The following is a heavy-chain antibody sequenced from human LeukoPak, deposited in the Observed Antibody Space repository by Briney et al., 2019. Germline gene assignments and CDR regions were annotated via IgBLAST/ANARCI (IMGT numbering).Heavy chain of an antibody. CDR2: ISGSGGST. V-gene: IGHV3-23*01. J-gene: IGHJ6*02. CDR3: ARDQFTKTRGYYCYGMDV. D-gene: IGHD5-24*01. CDR1: GFTFSSYA. Sequence: PGGSLRLSCAASGFTFSSYAMSWVRQAPGKGLEWVSAISGSGGSTYYADSVKGRFTISRDNSKNTLYLQMNSLRAEDTAVYYCARDQFTKTRGYYCYGMDVWGQGTTVTVSS.